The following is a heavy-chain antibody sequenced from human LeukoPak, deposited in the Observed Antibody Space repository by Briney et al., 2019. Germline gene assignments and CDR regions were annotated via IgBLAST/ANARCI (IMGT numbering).Heavy chain of an antibody. Sequence: GGSLRLSCAASGFTFSSYGMHWVRQAPGKGLEWVAFIRYDGSNKYYADSVKGRFTISRDNSKNTMYLQMNSLRAEDTAVYYCATRSIAAAGTMVYWGQGTLVTVSS. J-gene: IGHJ4*02. V-gene: IGHV3-30*02. CDR1: GFTFSSYG. D-gene: IGHD6-13*01. CDR3: ATRSIAAAGTMVY. CDR2: IRYDGSNK.